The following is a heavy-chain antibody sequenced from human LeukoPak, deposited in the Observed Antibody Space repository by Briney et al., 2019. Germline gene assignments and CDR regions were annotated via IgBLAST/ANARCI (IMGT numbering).Heavy chain of an antibody. CDR3: ARGANWIRYYFDY. D-gene: IGHD1-1*01. V-gene: IGHV4-34*01. J-gene: IGHJ4*02. CDR2: INHSGST. CDR1: GGSSSGYY. Sequence: SETLSLTCAVYGGSSSGYYWSWIRQPPGKGLEWIGEINHSGSTNYNPSLKSRVTISVGTSKNQFSLKLSSVTAADTAVYYCARGANWIRYYFDYWGQGTLVTVSS.